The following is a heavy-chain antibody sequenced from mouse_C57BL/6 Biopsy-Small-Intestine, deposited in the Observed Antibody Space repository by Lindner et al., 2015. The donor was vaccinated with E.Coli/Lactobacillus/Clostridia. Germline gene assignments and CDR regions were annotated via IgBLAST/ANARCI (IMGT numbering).Heavy chain of an antibody. V-gene: IGHV1-15*01. CDR1: GYTFTDYE. D-gene: IGHD2-2*01. CDR2: IDPETGGT. J-gene: IGHJ3*01. CDR3: TKWLHPWFAY. Sequence: VQLQESGAELVRPGASVTLSCKASGYTFTDYEVHRVKQTPVHGLEWIGDIDPETGGTVYNQRFKGKAILTADKSSTTAYMELRSLTSEDSAVYYCTKWLHPWFAYWGQGTLVTVSA.